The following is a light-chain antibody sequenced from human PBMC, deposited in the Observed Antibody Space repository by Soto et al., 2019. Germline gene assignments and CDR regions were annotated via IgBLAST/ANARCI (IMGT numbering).Light chain of an antibody. Sequence: DIQMTQSPSSVSASVGDRVTITCRASQDINNWLAWYQQKPGKAPKLLIYTTSNLQSGVPSRFSGSRSGTAFTLTISSLQPEDFATYYCQQANSFPLTFGGGTKVEIK. V-gene: IGKV1D-12*01. CDR2: TTS. CDR1: QDINNW. CDR3: QQANSFPLT. J-gene: IGKJ4*01.